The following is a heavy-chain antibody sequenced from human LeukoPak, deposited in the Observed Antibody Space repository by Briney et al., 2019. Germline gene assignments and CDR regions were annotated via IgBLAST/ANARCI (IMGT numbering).Heavy chain of an antibody. D-gene: IGHD6-19*01. CDR3: ARDLGTTGWHTFDY. CDR1: GDSVSSKNGA. J-gene: IGHJ4*02. V-gene: IGHV6-1*01. Sequence: ASQTLSVTCAVSGDSVSSKNGAWNWIRQSPSRGLEWLGRTYYRSKWYNDYAESMEGRMTISQDTSKNQYSLHLNSVTPDDTAVYYCARDLGTTGWHTFDYWGQGTLVTVSS. CDR2: TYYRSKWYN.